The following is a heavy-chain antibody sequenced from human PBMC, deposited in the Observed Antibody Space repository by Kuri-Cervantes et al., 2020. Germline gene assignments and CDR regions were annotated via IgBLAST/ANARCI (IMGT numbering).Heavy chain of an antibody. CDR2: IYSGGST. CDR3: ARSRFGYFDY. Sequence: GGSLRLSCAASGFTFSSYGMHWVRQAPGKGLEWVSVIYSGGSTYYADSVKGRFTISRDNSKNTLYLQMNSLRAEDTAVYYCARSRFGYFDYWGQGTLVTVSS. J-gene: IGHJ4*02. V-gene: IGHV3-53*01. CDR1: GFTFSSYG. D-gene: IGHD3-10*01.